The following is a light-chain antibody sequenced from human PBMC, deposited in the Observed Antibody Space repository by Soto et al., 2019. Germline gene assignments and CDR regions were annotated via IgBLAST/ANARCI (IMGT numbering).Light chain of an antibody. CDR3: QQSYSTLWT. J-gene: IGKJ1*01. Sequence: DIQMTQSPSSLSASVGDRVTITCQASQDISNYLNCYQQKPGKAPKLLIYAASSLQSGVPSRFSGSGSGTDFTLTISSLQPEDFATYYCQQSYSTLWTFGQGTKVDIK. V-gene: IGKV1-39*01. CDR1: QDISNY. CDR2: AAS.